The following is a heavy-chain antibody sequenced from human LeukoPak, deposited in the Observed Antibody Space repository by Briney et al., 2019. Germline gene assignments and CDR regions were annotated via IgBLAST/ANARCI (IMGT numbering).Heavy chain of an antibody. J-gene: IGHJ5*02. CDR2: IYYSGST. CDR3: ARGLIDGYSYGSSWFDP. V-gene: IGHV4-59*01. D-gene: IGHD5-18*01. Sequence: SETLSLTCTVSGGSISSYYWSWIRQPPGKGLEWIGYIYYSGSTNYNPSLKSRVTISVDTSKNQFSLKLSSVTAADAAVYYCARGLIDGYSYGSSWFDPWGQGTLVTVSS. CDR1: GGSISSYY.